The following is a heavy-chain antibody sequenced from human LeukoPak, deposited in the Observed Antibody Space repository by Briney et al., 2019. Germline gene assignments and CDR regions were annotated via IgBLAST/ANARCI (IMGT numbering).Heavy chain of an antibody. Sequence: ASVKVSCKASAYSFTSYGMSWVRQAPGQGLEWMGWISSYNGNTKYAQKFQGRVTMTTDTSTSTAYMELRSLTSDDTAVYYCARGTISGADYYYMDVWGKGTTVTVSS. D-gene: IGHD1-1*01. CDR1: AYSFTSYG. V-gene: IGHV1-18*01. J-gene: IGHJ6*03. CDR3: ARGTISGADYYYMDV. CDR2: ISSYNGNT.